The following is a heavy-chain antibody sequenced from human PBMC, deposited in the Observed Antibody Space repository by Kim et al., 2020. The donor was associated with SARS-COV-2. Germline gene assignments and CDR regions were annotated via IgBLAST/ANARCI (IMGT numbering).Heavy chain of an antibody. Sequence: TGRFTIYRNNAKSSLYLQMNSLRDEDTAVYYCARDLDYDFWSGYAKTFDYWGQGTLVTVSS. CDR3: ARDLDYDFWSGYAKTFDY. D-gene: IGHD3-3*01. J-gene: IGHJ4*02. V-gene: IGHV3-48*02.